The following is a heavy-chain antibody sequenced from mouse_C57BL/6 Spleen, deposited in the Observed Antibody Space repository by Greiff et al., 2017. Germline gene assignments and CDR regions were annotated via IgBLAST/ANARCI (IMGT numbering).Heavy chain of an antibody. CDR1: GFTFSNYW. V-gene: IGHV6-3*01. CDR3: TGDGYFDV. Sequence: EVHLVESGGGLVQPGGSMKLSCVASGFTFSNYWMNWVRQSPEKGLEWVAQIRLKSDNYATHYAESVKGRFTISRDDSKSSVYLQMNNLRAEDTGIYYCTGDGYFDVWGTGTTVTVSS. J-gene: IGHJ1*03. CDR2: IRLKSDNYAT.